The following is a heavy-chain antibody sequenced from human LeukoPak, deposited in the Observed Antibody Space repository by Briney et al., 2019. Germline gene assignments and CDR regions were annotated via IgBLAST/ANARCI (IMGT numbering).Heavy chain of an antibody. CDR3: ARNDASGLDY. Sequence: ASVKVSCKASGYTFTRYYMHWVRQAPGQGLEWMGFINPSGGSTSYAQRFQGRVTMTRDTSTSTVYMELSSLRSEDTAVYYCARNDASGLDYWGRGTLVTVSS. V-gene: IGHV1-46*03. CDR1: GYTFTRYY. J-gene: IGHJ4*02. D-gene: IGHD3-10*01. CDR2: INPSGGST.